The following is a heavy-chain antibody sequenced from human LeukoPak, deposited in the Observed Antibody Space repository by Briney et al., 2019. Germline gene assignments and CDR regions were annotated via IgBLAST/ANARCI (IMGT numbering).Heavy chain of an antibody. CDR3: ARDGYYDFWSGYSIFDY. V-gene: IGHV1-2*02. D-gene: IGHD3-3*01. CDR1: GYTFTGRY. J-gene: IGHJ4*02. Sequence: GASVKVSCKASGYTFTGRYIHWVRQAPGQGLEWMGRINPDSGDTDYVQMFEGRVTMTRDTSISTAYMELSRLRSDDTAVYYCARDGYYDFWSGYSIFDYWGQGTLVTVSS. CDR2: INPDSGDT.